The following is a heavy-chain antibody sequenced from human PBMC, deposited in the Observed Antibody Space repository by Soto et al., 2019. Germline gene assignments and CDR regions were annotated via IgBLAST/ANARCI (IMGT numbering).Heavy chain of an antibody. J-gene: IGHJ6*02. CDR1: GYTFTGYY. D-gene: IGHD3-3*01. Sequence: ASVKVSCKASGYTFTGYYMQWVRQAPGQGLEWMGWINPNSGGTNYAQKFQGRVTMTRDTSISTAYMELSRLRSDDTAVYYCARTIFGVVIIGYYGMDVWGQGSTVTVSS. CDR3: ARTIFGVVIIGYYGMDV. CDR2: INPNSGGT. V-gene: IGHV1-2*02.